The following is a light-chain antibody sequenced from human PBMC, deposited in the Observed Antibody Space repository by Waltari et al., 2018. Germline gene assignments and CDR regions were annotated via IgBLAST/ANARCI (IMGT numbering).Light chain of an antibody. CDR2: WAS. J-gene: IGKJ1*01. Sequence: VLFRVNNTEYIAWYQERSGQPDELLFFWASTRESGVPARFRASGSVTSVTLTISSLRAEDVAVYYCQHYYSTPATFGQGTKVEIK. CDR1: VLFRVNNTEY. CDR3: QHYYSTPAT. V-gene: IGKV4-1*01.